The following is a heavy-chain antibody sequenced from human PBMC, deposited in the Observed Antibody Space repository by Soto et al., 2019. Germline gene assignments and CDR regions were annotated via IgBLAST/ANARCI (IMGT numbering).Heavy chain of an antibody. CDR1: GGSISSYY. J-gene: IGHJ4*02. Sequence: SETLSLTCTVSGGSISSYYLSWIRQPPGKGLEWIGYIYYSGSTNYNPSLKSRVTISVDTSKNQFSLKLSSVTAADTAVYYCAREVAVAGTAFDYWGQGTLVTVS. CDR2: IYYSGST. CDR3: AREVAVAGTAFDY. V-gene: IGHV4-59*01. D-gene: IGHD6-19*01.